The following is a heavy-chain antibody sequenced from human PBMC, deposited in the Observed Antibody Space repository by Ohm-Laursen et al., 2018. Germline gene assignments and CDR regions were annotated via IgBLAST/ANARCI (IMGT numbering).Heavy chain of an antibody. CDR3: AKRIGGYGTFDY. CDR1: GDSIRSYY. J-gene: IGHJ4*02. V-gene: IGHV4-59*01. Sequence: GTLSLTCIVSGDSIRSYYWIWIRQPPGQGLEWIGNIYYTGSSNYNPSLKSRVTMSVDTSKNQISLNLSSVTAADTAVYYCAKRIGGYGTFDYWGQGTLVTVSS. D-gene: IGHD1-26*01. CDR2: IYYTGSS.